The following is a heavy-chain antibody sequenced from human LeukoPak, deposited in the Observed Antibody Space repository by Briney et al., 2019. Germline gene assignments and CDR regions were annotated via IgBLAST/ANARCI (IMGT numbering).Heavy chain of an antibody. CDR3: ARGSSGWYGFDP. Sequence: GGSLRLSCAASGFTFSSYAMHWVRQAPGKGLEWVAVISYDGSNKYYADSVKGRFTISRDNSKNTLYLQMNSLRAEDTAVYYCARGSSGWYGFDPWGQGTLVTVSS. CDR2: ISYDGSNK. CDR1: GFTFSSYA. J-gene: IGHJ5*02. V-gene: IGHV3-30*04. D-gene: IGHD6-19*01.